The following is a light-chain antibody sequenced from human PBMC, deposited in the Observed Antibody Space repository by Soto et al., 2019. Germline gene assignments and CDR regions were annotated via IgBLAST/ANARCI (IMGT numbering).Light chain of an antibody. CDR3: SSYAGSYTWI. J-gene: IGLJ1*01. Sequence: QAVVTQHRSVSGSPGPAVTVSCTGTSRDVAVYSYVSWFQQHPGKAPQLLIYDVTKRPSGVPDRFSGSKSGNTAALTISGLQAEDEAEYFCSSYAGSYTWIFGSGTKVTVL. CDR1: SRDVAVYSY. V-gene: IGLV2-11*01. CDR2: DVT.